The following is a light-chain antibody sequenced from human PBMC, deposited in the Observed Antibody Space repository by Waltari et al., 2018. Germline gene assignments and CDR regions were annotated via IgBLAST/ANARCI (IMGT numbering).Light chain of an antibody. CDR1: VLPKQY. CDR2: KDN. CDR3: QSVDSSGTYVL. Sequence: SYELTQPPSVSVSPGQTARITCSGDVLPKQYAYWYQQKPGQAPALVISKDNERPAGIPERFSGSSSGTTVTLTISGVQAEDEADYYCQSVDSSGTYVLFGGGTKLTVL. V-gene: IGLV3-25*03. J-gene: IGLJ2*01.